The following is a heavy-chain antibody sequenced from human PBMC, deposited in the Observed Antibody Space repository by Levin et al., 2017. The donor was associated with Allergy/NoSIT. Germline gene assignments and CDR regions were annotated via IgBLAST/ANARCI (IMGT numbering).Heavy chain of an antibody. CDR3: AREIGQLGWFDP. V-gene: IGHV4-59*01. Sequence: PSQTLSLTCTVSGGSISSYYWSWIRQPPGKGLEYIGFIYFSGTTNYSPSLKSRVTMSVDTSKNQFSLKLTSVTAADTAVYYCAREIGQLGWFDPWGQGTLVTVSS. J-gene: IGHJ5*02. CDR1: GGSISSYY. CDR2: IYFSGTT. D-gene: IGHD6-6*01.